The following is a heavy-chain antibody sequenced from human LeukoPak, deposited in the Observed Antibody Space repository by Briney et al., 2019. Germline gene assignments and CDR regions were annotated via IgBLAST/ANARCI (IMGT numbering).Heavy chain of an antibody. CDR1: GGSISSYY. V-gene: IGHV4-59*08. Sequence: SETLSLTCTVSGGSISSYYWSWIRQPPGKGLEWIGYIYYSGSTNYNPSLKSRVTISVDTSKNQFSLKLNSVTAADTAVYYCARNYDILTGYDYWGQGTLVTVSS. J-gene: IGHJ4*02. CDR3: ARNYDILTGYDY. D-gene: IGHD3-9*01. CDR2: IYYSGST.